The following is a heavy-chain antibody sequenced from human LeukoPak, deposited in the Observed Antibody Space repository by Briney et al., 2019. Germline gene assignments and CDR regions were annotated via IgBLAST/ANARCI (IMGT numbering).Heavy chain of an antibody. J-gene: IGHJ4*02. D-gene: IGHD3-3*01. CDR3: ARDPTPKIFGVVITYYFDY. Sequence: PGGSLRLSCAASGFTFSSYSMNWVRQAPGKGLEWVSSISSSSSYIYYAGSVKGRFTISRDNSKNTLYLQMNSLRAEDTAVYYCARDPTPKIFGVVITYYFDYWGQGTLVTVSS. CDR1: GFTFSSYS. V-gene: IGHV3-21*01. CDR2: ISSSSSYI.